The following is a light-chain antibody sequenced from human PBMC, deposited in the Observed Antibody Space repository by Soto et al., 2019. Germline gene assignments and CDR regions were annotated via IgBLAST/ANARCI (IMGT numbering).Light chain of an antibody. V-gene: IGKV1-33*01. Sequence: DIQMTQSPSSLSASVGDRVTITCQASQDISNYLNWYQQKPGKAPKLLIYDASNLETGVPSRFSGSGSGTHFTFTISSLQPEDIGTYYCRQYDNLLFTFGPGTKVDIK. CDR3: RQYDNLLFT. J-gene: IGKJ3*01. CDR2: DAS. CDR1: QDISNY.